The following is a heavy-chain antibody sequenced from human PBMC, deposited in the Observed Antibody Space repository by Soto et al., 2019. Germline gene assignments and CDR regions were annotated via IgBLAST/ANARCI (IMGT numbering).Heavy chain of an antibody. V-gene: IGHV3-48*03. J-gene: IGHJ6*02. Sequence: EVQLVESGGGLVQPGGSLRLSCAASGFSFSSYEMNWVRQAPGKGLEWVSYMASSSSTKYYADSVKGRFTISRDNAKNALYLQMNSLRAEDTAVYYCARGRRDYGGNWSPPNYYYYGMDVWGQGTTVTVSS. D-gene: IGHD4-17*01. CDR2: MASSSSTK. CDR1: GFSFSSYE. CDR3: ARGRRDYGGNWSPPNYYYYGMDV.